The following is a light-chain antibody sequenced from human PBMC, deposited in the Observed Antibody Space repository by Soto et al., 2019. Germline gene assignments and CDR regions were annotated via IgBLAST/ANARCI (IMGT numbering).Light chain of an antibody. CDR1: NSNIGAGYD. J-gene: IGLJ2*01. CDR2: SDT. CDR3: QSFDGSLFGAL. V-gene: IGLV1-40*01. Sequence: QTVVTQPPSVSGAPGQTVTISCTGSNSNIGAGYDVHWYRQVPGTAPKVLIYSDTNRPSGVPGRFSASKSGTSASLVITGLQAEDDADYYCQSFDGSLFGALFGGGTKVTVL.